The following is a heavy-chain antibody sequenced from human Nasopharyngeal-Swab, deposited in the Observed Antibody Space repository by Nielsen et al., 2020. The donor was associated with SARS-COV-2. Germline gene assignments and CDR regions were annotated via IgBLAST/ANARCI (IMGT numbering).Heavy chain of an antibody. J-gene: IGHJ3*02. CDR3: AREGTNWGRRSRGAFDI. CDR1: GASVSSNSSA. V-gene: IGHV6-1*01. D-gene: IGHD7-27*01. CDR2: TYYRSTWYN. Sequence: SETLSLTFAISGASVSSNSSAWYWIRQSPSRGLEWLGRTYYRSTWYNDYAVSVKSRITINPDTPKNQFSLQLNSVTPEDTAVYYCAREGTNWGRRSRGAFDIWGQGTMVTVSS.